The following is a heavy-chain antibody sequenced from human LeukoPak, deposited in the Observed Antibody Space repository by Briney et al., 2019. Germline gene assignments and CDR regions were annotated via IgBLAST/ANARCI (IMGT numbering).Heavy chain of an antibody. CDR3: ARGCSSSWYYYYYYMDV. CDR1: GGSISSSSYY. CDR2: IYYSGST. Sequence: SETLSLTCTVSGGSISSSSYYWGWIRQPPGKGLEWIGSIYYSGSTYHNPSLKSRVTISVDTSKNQFSLKLSSVNAADTAVYYCARGCSSSWYYYYYYMDVLGKGTTVTVSS. D-gene: IGHD6-13*01. J-gene: IGHJ6*03. V-gene: IGHV4-39*07.